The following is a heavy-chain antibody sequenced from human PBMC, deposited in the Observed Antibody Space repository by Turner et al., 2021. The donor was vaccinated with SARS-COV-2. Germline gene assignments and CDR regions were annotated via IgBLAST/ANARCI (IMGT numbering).Heavy chain of an antibody. J-gene: IGHJ5*02. CDR1: GFTVSSNY. V-gene: IGHV3-66*02. CDR3: ATDLKGGRGP. Sequence: EVQLVESGGCFVQPGGSLRLSCAASGFTVSSNYMSWVRQAPGKGLEWVSVIYSGGSTYYADSVKGRLTISRDNSKNTLYLQMNSLRAEDTAVYYCATDLKGGRGPWGQGILVTVSS. CDR2: IYSGGST. D-gene: IGHD1-26*01.